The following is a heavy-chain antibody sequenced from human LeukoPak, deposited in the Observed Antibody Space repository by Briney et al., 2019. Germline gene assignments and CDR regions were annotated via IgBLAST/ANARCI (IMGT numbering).Heavy chain of an antibody. D-gene: IGHD3-10*02. CDR3: AELGITMIGGV. V-gene: IGHV3-48*03. CDR1: GFTFSTYE. Sequence: GGSLRLSCASSGFTFSTYEMNWVRQAPGKGLEWVSYISSGGSTIYYADSVKGRFTISRDNAKNSLYLQMNSLRAEDTAVYYCAELGITMIGGVWGKGTTVTISS. CDR2: ISSGGSTI. J-gene: IGHJ6*04.